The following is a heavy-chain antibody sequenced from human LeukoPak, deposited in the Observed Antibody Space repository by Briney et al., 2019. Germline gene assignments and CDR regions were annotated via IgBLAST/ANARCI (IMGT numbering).Heavy chain of an antibody. J-gene: IGHJ3*02. D-gene: IGHD4-17*01. CDR1: GFTFDDYG. Sequence: GGSLRLSCAASGFTFDDYGMSWVRQAPGKGLEWVSGINWNGGSTGYADSVKGRFTISRDNAKNSLYLQMNYLRAEDMGLYYCAKDIRPQMATVTTGVFDIWGQGTMVTVSS. CDR2: INWNGGST. CDR3: AKDIRPQMATVTTGVFDI. V-gene: IGHV3-20*04.